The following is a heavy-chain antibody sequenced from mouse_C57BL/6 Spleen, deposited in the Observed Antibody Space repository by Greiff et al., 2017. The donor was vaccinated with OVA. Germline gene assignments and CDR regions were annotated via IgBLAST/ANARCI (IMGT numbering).Heavy chain of an antibody. Sequence: QVQLQQSGAELVRPGASVKLSCKASGYTFTDYYINWVKQRPGQGLEWIARIYPGSGNTYYNEKFKGKATLTAEKSSSTAYMQLSSLTSEDSAVYFCARRIANPAITTVAYFDYWGQGTTLTVSS. V-gene: IGHV1-76*01. D-gene: IGHD1-1*01. CDR1: GYTFTDYY. J-gene: IGHJ2*01. CDR3: ARRIANPAITTVAYFDY. CDR2: IYPGSGNT.